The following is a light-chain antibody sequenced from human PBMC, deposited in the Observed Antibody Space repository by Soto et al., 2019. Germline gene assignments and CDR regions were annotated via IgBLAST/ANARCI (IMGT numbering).Light chain of an antibody. CDR2: DVS. CDR3: CSSAGTFYV. Sequence: QSALAQPRSVSGSPGQSVTISCTGTSSDIGGHISVSWFQQHPGKAPKLMINDVSKRPSGVHDRFSGSKSGNTDSMTIPGLQAEDEADYYCCSSAGTFYVFGTGTKVTVL. J-gene: IGLJ1*01. CDR1: SSDIGGHIS. V-gene: IGLV2-11*01.